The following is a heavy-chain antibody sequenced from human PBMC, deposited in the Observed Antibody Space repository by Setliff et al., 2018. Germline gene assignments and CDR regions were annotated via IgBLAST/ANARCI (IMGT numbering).Heavy chain of an antibody. CDR1: GYMFTTYA. Sequence: ASVKVSCKASGYMFTTYAMSWIRQVPGQGFEWMGWINTNTGNPIYVQGFTGRLVFSLDTSVSTAYLHNSGLKAEDTAVYYCARASRFGTVVYKGDYYMDVWGKGTTVTVSS. J-gene: IGHJ6*03. CDR3: ARASRFGTVVYKGDYYMDV. V-gene: IGHV7-4-1*02. D-gene: IGHD3-10*01. CDR2: INTNTGNP.